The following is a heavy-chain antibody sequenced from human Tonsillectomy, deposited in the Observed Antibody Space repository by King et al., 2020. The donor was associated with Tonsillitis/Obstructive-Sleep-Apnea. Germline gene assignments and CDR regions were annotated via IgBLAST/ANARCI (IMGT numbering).Heavy chain of an antibody. CDR2: IGTGGET. V-gene: IGHV3-13*04. CDR3: ARVNLWAFDI. CDR1: GFMFSNYD. J-gene: IGHJ3*02. Sequence: DVQLVESGGGLVQPGGSLRLSCAASGFMFSNYDMHWVRQTTGKGLEWVSGIGTGGETYYPGSVKGRFTISRDNAKNSLYLQMNSLRAGDTAVYYCARVNLWAFDIWGQGTMVTVSS.